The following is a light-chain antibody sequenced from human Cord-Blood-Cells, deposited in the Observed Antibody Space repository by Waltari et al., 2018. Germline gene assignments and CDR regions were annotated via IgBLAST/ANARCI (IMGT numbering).Light chain of an antibody. V-gene: IGLV2-23*01. CDR1: SSDVGSYNL. CDR3: CSYAGSSTVV. CDR2: ESS. J-gene: IGLJ2*01. Sequence: SALTQPASVSGSPGQSITISWPGTSSDVGSYNLVSWYQQHPGKAPKLMIYESSKRPSGVSNRFSGSKSGNTASLTISGLQAEDEADYYCCSYAGSSTVVFGGGTKLTVL.